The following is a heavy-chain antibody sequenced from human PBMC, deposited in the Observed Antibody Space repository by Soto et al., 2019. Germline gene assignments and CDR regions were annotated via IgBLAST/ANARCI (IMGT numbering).Heavy chain of an antibody. CDR2: IYPGNSDT. J-gene: IGHJ4*02. CDR1: GYNFTTYW. Sequence: GESLKISCKGSGYNFTTYWIAWVRQMPGKGLEWMGIIYPGNSDTRYSPSFQGQVTILADKSISTAYLQWSSLKASDTAMYYCARQLDILTGYFYWGQGTLVTVSS. V-gene: IGHV5-51*01. CDR3: ARQLDILTGYFY. D-gene: IGHD3-9*01.